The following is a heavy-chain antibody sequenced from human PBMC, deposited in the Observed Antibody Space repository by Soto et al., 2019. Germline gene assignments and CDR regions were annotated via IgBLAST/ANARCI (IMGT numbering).Heavy chain of an antibody. Sequence: HPGGSLRLSCAASGFTFSSYWMSWVRQAPGKGLEWVANIKQDGSEKYYVDSVKGRFTISRDNAKNSLYLQMNSLRAEDTAVYYCARKDIVVVPAAPYYYYYMDVWGKGTTVTVSS. CDR2: IKQDGSEK. D-gene: IGHD2-2*01. CDR3: ARKDIVVVPAAPYYYYYMDV. V-gene: IGHV3-7*01. CDR1: GFTFSSYW. J-gene: IGHJ6*03.